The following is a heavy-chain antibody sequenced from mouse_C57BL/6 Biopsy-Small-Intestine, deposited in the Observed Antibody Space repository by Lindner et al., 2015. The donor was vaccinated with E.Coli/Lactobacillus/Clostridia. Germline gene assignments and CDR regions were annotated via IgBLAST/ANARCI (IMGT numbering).Heavy chain of an antibody. CDR2: IAPEDGET. Sequence: EVQLQESGAELVKPGASVKLSCTASGFNIKDYYMHWVKQMTEQGLEWIGRIAPEDGETIYDPKFQGKATITAGTSSNTAYLQLSSLTSEDTAVYYCSRNDNYAAWFAYWGQGTLVTVSA. J-gene: IGHJ3*01. V-gene: IGHV14-2*01. CDR3: SRNDNYAAWFAY. CDR1: GFNIKDYY. D-gene: IGHD2-12*01.